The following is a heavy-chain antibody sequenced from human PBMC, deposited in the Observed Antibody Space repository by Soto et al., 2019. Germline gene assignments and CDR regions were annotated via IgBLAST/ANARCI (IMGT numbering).Heavy chain of an antibody. CDR3: ASQSSEWLLFAS. CDR1: GFTFSSYS. J-gene: IGHJ4*02. D-gene: IGHD5-12*01. V-gene: IGHV3-48*01. CDR2: ISSSSSTI. Sequence: EVQLVESGGGLVQPGGSLRLSCAASGFTFSSYSMNWVRPAPGKGLEWVSYISSSSSTIYYADYVKGRFTSSRDNAKNTRYLQMNSLRAEDTAVYYCASQSSEWLLFASWGQGTLVTVSS.